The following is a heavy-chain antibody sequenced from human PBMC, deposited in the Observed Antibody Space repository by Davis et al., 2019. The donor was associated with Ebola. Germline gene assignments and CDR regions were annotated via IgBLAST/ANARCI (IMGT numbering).Heavy chain of an antibody. Sequence: ASVKVSCKASGYTFTGYYMHWVRQAPGQGLEWMGWINPNSGGTNYAQKFQGRVTMTRDTSISTAYMELRRLRSDDTAVYYCARGGVAGTVEVWFDPWGQGTLVTVSS. CDR1: GYTFTGYY. CDR2: INPNSGGT. J-gene: IGHJ5*02. V-gene: IGHV1-2*02. D-gene: IGHD6-19*01. CDR3: ARGGVAGTVEVWFDP.